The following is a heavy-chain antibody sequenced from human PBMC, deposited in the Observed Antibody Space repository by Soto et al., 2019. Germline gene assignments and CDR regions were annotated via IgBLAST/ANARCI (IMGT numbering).Heavy chain of an antibody. J-gene: IGHJ4*02. V-gene: IGHV1-46*03. CDR2: INPSGGST. CDR1: GYTFTSYY. D-gene: IGHD6-13*01. Sequence: QVQLVQSGAEVKKPGASVKVSCKASGYTFTSYYMHWVRQAPGQGLEWMGIINPSGGSTSYAQKFRGRGTMTGETSTSAVSMELSSLRSEDTAVYSSARVSSWSCFDYWGQGTLVTVSS. CDR3: ARVSSWSCFDY.